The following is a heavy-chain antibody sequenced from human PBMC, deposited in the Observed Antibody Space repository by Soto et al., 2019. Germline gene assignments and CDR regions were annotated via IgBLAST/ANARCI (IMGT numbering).Heavy chain of an antibody. CDR2: ISPGSRYP. J-gene: IGHJ5*02. Sequence: QVQLVESGGGLVTPGVSLRLSCASSGFTFSDYYMSWIRQAPGKGLEWLSYISPGSRYPAYADSVKGRFTISRDNSRRSMSLQMNSMTFDDTAIYYCVRGGGGGLFDPWRQGSMVTVSS. CDR3: VRGGGGGLFDP. CDR1: GFTFSDYY. V-gene: IGHV3-11*06. D-gene: IGHD3-16*01.